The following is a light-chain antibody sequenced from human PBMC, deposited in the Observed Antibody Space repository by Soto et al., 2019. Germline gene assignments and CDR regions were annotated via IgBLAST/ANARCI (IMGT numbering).Light chain of an antibody. CDR1: QSFTSIY. CDR2: GAS. J-gene: IGKJ4*01. Sequence: ESEMVQFRGPLSLTPGERATLPCRASQSFTSIYLAWYQQKPGQAPRFLMYGASSRATGIPDRFSGRGSGTDFTLTISSLEPEDFAVYYCQHFSSYPLTFGGGTKVEI. V-gene: IGKV3-20*01. CDR3: QHFSSYPLT.